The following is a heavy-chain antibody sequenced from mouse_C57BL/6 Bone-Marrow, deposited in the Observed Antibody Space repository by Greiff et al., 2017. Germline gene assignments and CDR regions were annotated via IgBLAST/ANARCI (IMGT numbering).Heavy chain of an antibody. Sequence: QVQLKQSGAELARPGASVKLSCKASGYTFTSYGISWVKQRTGQGLEWIGEIYPRSGNTYYNEKFKGKATLTADKSSRTAYMELRSLTSEDSAVYFCASSYYSNYPWFAYWGQGTLVTVSA. D-gene: IGHD2-5*01. CDR2: IYPRSGNT. V-gene: IGHV1-81*01. CDR3: ASSYYSNYPWFAY. CDR1: GYTFTSYG. J-gene: IGHJ3*01.